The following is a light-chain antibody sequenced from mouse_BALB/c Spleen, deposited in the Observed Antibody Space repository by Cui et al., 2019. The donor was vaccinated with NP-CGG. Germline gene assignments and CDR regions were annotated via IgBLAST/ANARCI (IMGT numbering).Light chain of an antibody. CDR2: GTN. Sequence: QAVVTQESALTTSPGETVTLTCRSSTGAVTTSNYANWVQEKPDHLFTGLIGGTNNRAPGVPARFSGSLIGDKAALTITGAQTEDEAIYFCALWYGNHWVFGGGTTLTVL. V-gene: IGLV1*01. CDR3: ALWYGNHWV. J-gene: IGLJ1*01. CDR1: TGAVTTSNY.